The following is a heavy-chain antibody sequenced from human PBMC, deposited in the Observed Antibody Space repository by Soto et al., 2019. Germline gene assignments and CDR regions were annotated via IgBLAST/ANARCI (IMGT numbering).Heavy chain of an antibody. V-gene: IGHV4-31*02. CDR2: IYYSGST. J-gene: IGHJ5*02. Sequence: PSETLSLTCTVSGGSISSGGYYWSWIRQHPGKGLEWIGYIYYSGSTYYNPSLKSRVTISVDTSKNQFPLKLSSVTAADTAVYYCARDSSGSGYSYGSWGQGTLVTVSS. CDR1: GGSISSGGYY. CDR3: ARDSSGSGYSYGS. D-gene: IGHD5-18*01.